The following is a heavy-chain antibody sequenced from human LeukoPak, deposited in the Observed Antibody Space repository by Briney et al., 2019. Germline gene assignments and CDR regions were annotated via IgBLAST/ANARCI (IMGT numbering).Heavy chain of an antibody. D-gene: IGHD3-22*01. J-gene: IGHJ4*02. CDR3: ARTGRWLTPDY. V-gene: IGHV3-48*03. CDR1: GFTFGSYE. Sequence: GGSLRLSCAASGFTFGSYEMNWVRQAPGKGLEWVSYISSSGSTIYYADSVKGRFTISRDNAKDSLYLQMNSLRAEDTAVYYCARTGRWLTPDYWGQGTLVTVSS. CDR2: ISSSGSTI.